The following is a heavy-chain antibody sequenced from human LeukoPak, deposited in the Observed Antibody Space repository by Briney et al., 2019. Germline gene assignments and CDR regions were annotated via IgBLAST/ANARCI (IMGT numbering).Heavy chain of an antibody. Sequence: PSETLSLTCTVSGGSISSYYWSWIRQPAGKGLKWIGRIYTSGSTNYNPSLKSRVTMSVDTSKNQFSLKLSSVTAADTAVYYCARDGTYYYDSSGYYPGNFDIWGQGTMVTVSS. CDR3: ARDGTYYYDSSGYYPGNFDI. J-gene: IGHJ3*02. CDR2: IYTSGST. CDR1: GGSISSYY. D-gene: IGHD3-22*01. V-gene: IGHV4-4*07.